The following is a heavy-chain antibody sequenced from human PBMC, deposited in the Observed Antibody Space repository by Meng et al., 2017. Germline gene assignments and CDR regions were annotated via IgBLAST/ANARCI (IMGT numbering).Heavy chain of an antibody. D-gene: IGHD3-10*01. J-gene: IGHJ4*02. V-gene: IGHV1-69*02. CDR3: ARGGGITMVRGVRRLDY. CDR1: GGTFSSYT. Sequence: SVKVSCKASGGTFSSYTISWVRQAPGQGLEWMGRIIPILGIANYAQKFQGRVTITADTSTSTAYMELRSLRSDDTAVYYCARGGGITMVRGVRRLDYWGQGTLVTVSS. CDR2: IIPILGIA.